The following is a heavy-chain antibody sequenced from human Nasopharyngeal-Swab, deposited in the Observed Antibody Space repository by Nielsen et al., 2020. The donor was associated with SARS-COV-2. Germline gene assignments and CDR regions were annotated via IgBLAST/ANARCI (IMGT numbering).Heavy chain of an antibody. CDR1: GFTFSDYY. CDR3: ARDRANWDFDY. D-gene: IGHD7-27*01. V-gene: IGHV3-11*04. J-gene: IGHJ4*02. Sequence: SLKISCAASGFTFSDYYMSWIRQAPGKGLEYISYISGSGGTIYYGDSMKGRFTISRDNAKNSLYLQMNSVRAEDTAVYYCARDRANWDFDYWGQGTLVTVSS. CDR2: ISGSGGTI.